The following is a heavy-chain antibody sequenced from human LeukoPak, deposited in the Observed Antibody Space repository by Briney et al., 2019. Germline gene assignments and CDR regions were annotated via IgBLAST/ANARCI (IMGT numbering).Heavy chain of an antibody. D-gene: IGHD6-13*01. J-gene: IGHJ4*02. Sequence: ASVNVSCTASGYTFTSYYMHWVRQAPGQGLEWMGIINPSGGSTSYAQKFQGRVAMTRDTSTSRVYMEVSSLRSEDTAVYYCARTYSSSDEFDYWGQGTLVTVSS. V-gene: IGHV1-46*01. CDR1: GYTFTSYY. CDR3: ARTYSSSDEFDY. CDR2: INPSGGST.